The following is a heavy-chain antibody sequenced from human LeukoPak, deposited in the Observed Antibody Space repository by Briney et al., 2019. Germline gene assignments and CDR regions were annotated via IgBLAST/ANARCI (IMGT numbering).Heavy chain of an antibody. CDR3: AELGITMIGGV. CDR2: IYCGGNT. Sequence: PGGSLRLSCAASGFTVSNNYMTWVRQAPGKGLEWVSVIYCGGNTYYADSVRGRFTISRDTSKNTLYLQMNTLRAEDTAVYYCAELGITMIGGVWGKGTTVTISS. D-gene: IGHD3-10*02. J-gene: IGHJ6*04. V-gene: IGHV3-53*01. CDR1: GFTVSNNY.